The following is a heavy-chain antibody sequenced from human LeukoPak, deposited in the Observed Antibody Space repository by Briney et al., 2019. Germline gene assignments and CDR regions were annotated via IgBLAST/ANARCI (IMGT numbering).Heavy chain of an antibody. J-gene: IGHJ4*02. V-gene: IGHV1-18*01. CDR3: ARAHLWGQQLVEVDY. Sequence: ASVKVSCKASGYTFTSYGISWVRQAPGQGPEWMGWISAYNGNTNYAQKLQGRVTMTTDTSTSTAYMELRSLRSDDTAVYYCARAHLWGQQLVEVDYWGQGTLVTVSS. CDR1: GYTFTSYG. D-gene: IGHD6-13*01. CDR2: ISAYNGNT.